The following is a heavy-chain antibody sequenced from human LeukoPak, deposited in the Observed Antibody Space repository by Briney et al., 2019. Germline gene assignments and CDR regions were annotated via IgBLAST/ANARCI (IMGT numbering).Heavy chain of an antibody. CDR3: ARRVTVIYYMDL. CDR2: INDSGGT. D-gene: IGHD3-22*01. J-gene: IGHJ6*03. V-gene: IGHV4-34*01. CDR1: DGSLSGYY. Sequence: SETLSLTCAVYDGSLSGYYWTWIRQFPGRGLEWIGEINDSGGTNYNPSLKSRVTMSVDTSKNQFSLKLTSVTAADTAVYYCARRVTVIYYMDLWGKGTTVTVSS.